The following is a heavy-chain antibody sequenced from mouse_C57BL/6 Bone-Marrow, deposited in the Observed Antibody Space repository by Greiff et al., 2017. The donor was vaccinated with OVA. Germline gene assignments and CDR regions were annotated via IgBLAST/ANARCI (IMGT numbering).Heavy chain of an antibody. CDR1: GFNIKDDY. D-gene: IGHD2-2*01. Sequence: EVKLMESGAELVRPGASVKLSCTASGFNIKDDYMHWVKQRPEQGLEWIGWIDPENGDTEYASKFQGKATITADTSSNTAYLQLSSLTSEDTAVYYCTTYGYDRFAYWGQGTLVTVSA. CDR2: IDPENGDT. CDR3: TTYGYDRFAY. J-gene: IGHJ3*01. V-gene: IGHV14-4*01.